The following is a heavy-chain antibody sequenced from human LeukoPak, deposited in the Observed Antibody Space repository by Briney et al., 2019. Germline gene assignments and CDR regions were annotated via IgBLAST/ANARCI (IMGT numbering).Heavy chain of an antibody. V-gene: IGHV3-23*01. CDR2: ITGSSDIT. Sequence: GASLRLSCEASGFTFSSYVMAWVRQAPEKGLEWVAGITGSSDITDYADSVKGRFTISRDNSKNTLYLQMNSLMAVDTAIYYCAKKIPGTYPFDYWGRGTLATVSS. D-gene: IGHD1-26*01. CDR1: GFTFSSYV. CDR3: AKKIPGTYPFDY. J-gene: IGHJ4*02.